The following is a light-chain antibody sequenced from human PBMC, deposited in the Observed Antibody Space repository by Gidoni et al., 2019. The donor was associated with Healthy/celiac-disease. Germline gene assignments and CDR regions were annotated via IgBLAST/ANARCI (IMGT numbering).Light chain of an antibody. CDR1: QSISSW. V-gene: IGKV1-5*03. J-gene: IGKJ2*01. Sequence: DIHMTPSPSTLSASVGDRVTITCRASQSISSWVAWYQQKPGKAPKLLIYKASSLESGVPSRFSGSGSGTEFTLTISSLQPDDFATYYCQQYNSYPYTFXQXTKLEIK. CDR3: QQYNSYPYT. CDR2: KAS.